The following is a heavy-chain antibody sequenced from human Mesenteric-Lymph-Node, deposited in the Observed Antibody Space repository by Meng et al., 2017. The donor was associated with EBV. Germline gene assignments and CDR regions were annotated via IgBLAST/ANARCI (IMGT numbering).Heavy chain of an antibody. Sequence: ESGAGRVKPSEPLSLTCTVSGGFISRRGFYWGWIRQPPGKGLEWIGRVSYSGTPSYNPSLKSRVTISADTSKNQFSLRLTSLTAADTAIYYCAGRGFYTLFDYWGQGTLVTVSS. CDR1: GGFISRRGFY. V-gene: IGHV4-39*07. J-gene: IGHJ4*02. CDR3: AGRGFYTLFDY. CDR2: VSYSGTP. D-gene: IGHD3-3*01.